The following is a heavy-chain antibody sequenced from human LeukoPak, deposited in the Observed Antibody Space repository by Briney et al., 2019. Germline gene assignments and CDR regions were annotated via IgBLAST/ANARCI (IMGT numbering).Heavy chain of an antibody. CDR1: GFTFSSYG. CDR3: AKDPIISGSHYFDY. J-gene: IGHJ4*02. D-gene: IGHD6-19*01. Sequence: GGSLRLSCAASGFTFSSYGMSWVRQAPGKGLEWVSAISGSGGSTYYADSVKGRFTISRDNSKNTLYLQMNSLRVEDTAVYYCAKDPIISGSHYFDYWGQGALVTVSS. CDR2: ISGSGGST. V-gene: IGHV3-23*01.